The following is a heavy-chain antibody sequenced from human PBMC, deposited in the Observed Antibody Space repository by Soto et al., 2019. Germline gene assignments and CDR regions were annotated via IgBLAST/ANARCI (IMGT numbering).Heavy chain of an antibody. CDR1: GFTFSNYG. CDR3: AKWGVGFDY. J-gene: IGHJ4*02. CDR2: ISYEGSVK. D-gene: IGHD1-26*01. V-gene: IGHV3-30*18. Sequence: QVQLVESGGDVVQPGGSLRLSCIVSGFTFSNYGMHWVRQAPGKGLEWVAAISYEGSVKYYADSVKGRLTISKDNFNSILYLQMTSLRSEDTAVYYCAKWGVGFDYWGQGTLVIVSS.